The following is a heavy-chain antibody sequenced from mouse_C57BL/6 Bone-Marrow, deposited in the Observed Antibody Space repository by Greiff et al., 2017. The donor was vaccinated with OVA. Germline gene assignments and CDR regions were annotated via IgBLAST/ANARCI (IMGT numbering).Heavy chain of an antibody. J-gene: IGHJ3*01. CDR2: IYPRSGNT. D-gene: IGHD1-1*01. Sequence: QVQLKESGAELARPGASVKLSCKASGYTFTSYGISWVKQRTGQGLEWIGEIYPRSGNTYYNEKFKGKATLTADKSSSTAYMELRSLTSEDSAVYFCARGYCGSSYGFAYWGQGTLVTVSA. CDR3: ARGYCGSSYGFAY. CDR1: GYTFTSYG. V-gene: IGHV1-81*01.